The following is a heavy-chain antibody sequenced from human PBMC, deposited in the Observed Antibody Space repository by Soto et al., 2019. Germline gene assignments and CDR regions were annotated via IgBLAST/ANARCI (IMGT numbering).Heavy chain of an antibody. V-gene: IGHV1-8*01. D-gene: IGHD2-2*01. J-gene: IGHJ6*02. CDR2: MNPNSGNT. CDR1: GYTFTSYD. CDR3: ARGLEGDIVVVPAADGSSYYYGMDV. Sequence: ASVKVSCKASGYTFTSYDINWVRQATGQGLEWMGWMNPNSGNTGYAQKFQGRVTMTRNTSISTAYMELSSLRSEDTAVYYCARGLEGDIVVVPAADGSSYYYGMDVWG.